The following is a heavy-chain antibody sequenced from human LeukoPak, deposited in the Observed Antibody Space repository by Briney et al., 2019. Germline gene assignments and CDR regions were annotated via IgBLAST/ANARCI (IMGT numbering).Heavy chain of an antibody. V-gene: IGHV4-30-2*01. D-gene: IGHD6-25*01. CDR1: GGSISSGGYS. CDR2: IYHSGNT. J-gene: IGHJ4*02. CDR3: ARALRQRLGKDYYFDY. Sequence: SETLSLTCAVSGGSISSGGYSWSWIRQPPGKGLEWIGYIYHSGNTYSDPSLKSRVTISVDRSKNQFSLKLSSVTAADTAVYYCARALRQRLGKDYYFDYWGQGTLVSVSS.